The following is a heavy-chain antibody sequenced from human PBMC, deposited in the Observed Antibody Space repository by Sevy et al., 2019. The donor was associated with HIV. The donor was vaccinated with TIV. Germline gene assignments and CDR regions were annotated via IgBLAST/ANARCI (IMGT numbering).Heavy chain of an antibody. Sequence: ASVKVSCRASGYTFTDYYLHWVRQAPGQGLEWMGWINPNNGGTEYAQMFQGRVAMTRDTSISTVYMEFSRLRSDDTAVYYGSRASHVSGSYTNDYWGQGTLVTVSS. CDR3: SRASHVSGSYTNDY. J-gene: IGHJ4*02. V-gene: IGHV1-2*02. D-gene: IGHD3-10*01. CDR2: INPNNGGT. CDR1: GYTFTDYY.